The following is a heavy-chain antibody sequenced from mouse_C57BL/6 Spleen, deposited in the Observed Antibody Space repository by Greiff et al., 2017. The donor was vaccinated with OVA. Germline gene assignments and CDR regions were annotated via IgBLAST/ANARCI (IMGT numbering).Heavy chain of an antibody. J-gene: IGHJ2*01. D-gene: IGHD1-1*01. CDR3: ARGNYYGSSGDYFDY. CDR1: GYTFTDYY. CDR2: INPNNGGT. V-gene: IGHV1-26*01. Sequence: VQLQQSGPELVKPGASVKISCKASGYTFTDYYMNWVKQSHGKSLEWIGDINPNNGGTSYNQKFKGKATLTVDKSSSTAYMELRSLTSEDSAVYYCARGNYYGSSGDYFDYWGQGTTLTVSS.